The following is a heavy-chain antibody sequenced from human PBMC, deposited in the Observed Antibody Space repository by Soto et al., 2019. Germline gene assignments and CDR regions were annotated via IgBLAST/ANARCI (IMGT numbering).Heavy chain of an antibody. CDR3: ARDPQQLVLGYFDY. Sequence: GGALRLSCAASGFTFSSYAMHWVRQAPGKGLEWVAVISYDGSNKYYADSVKGRFTISRDNSKNTLYLQMNSLRAEDTAVYYCARDPQQLVLGYFDYWGQGTLVTVS. CDR2: ISYDGSNK. V-gene: IGHV3-30-3*01. CDR1: GFTFSSYA. D-gene: IGHD6-13*01. J-gene: IGHJ4*02.